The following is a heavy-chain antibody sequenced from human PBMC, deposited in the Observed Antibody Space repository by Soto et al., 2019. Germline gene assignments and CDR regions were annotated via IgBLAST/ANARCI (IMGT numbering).Heavy chain of an antibody. V-gene: IGHV3-7*01. J-gene: IGHJ4*02. CDR1: GFTFSSYW. Sequence: HPGGSLRLSCAASGFTFSSYWMSWVRQAPGKGLEWVANIKQDGSEKYYVDSVKGRFTISRDNSKNTLYLQMNSLRAEDTAVYYCAKGDNWNYLSTYFDYWGQRTLVTVSS. CDR2: IKQDGSEK. D-gene: IGHD1-7*01. CDR3: AKGDNWNYLSTYFDY.